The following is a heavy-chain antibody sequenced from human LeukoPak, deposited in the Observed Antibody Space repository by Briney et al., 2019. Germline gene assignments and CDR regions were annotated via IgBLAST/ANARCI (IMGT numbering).Heavy chain of an antibody. CDR3: ASSQWFGSPLQH. Sequence: PSETLSLTCTVSGGSISTYYWSWIRQPPGKGLEWIGYIYYSGNTNYNPSLKSRVTMSVDTSKNQFSLKLSSVTAADTAVYYCASSQWFGSPLQHWGQGTLVTVSS. D-gene: IGHD3-10*01. CDR1: GGSISTYY. V-gene: IGHV4-59*12. CDR2: IYYSGNT. J-gene: IGHJ1*01.